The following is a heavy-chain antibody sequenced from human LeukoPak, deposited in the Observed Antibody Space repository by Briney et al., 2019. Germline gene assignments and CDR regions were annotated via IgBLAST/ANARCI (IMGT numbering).Heavy chain of an antibody. D-gene: IGHD3-22*01. V-gene: IGHV4-4*07. Sequence: PSETLSLTCTVSGGSISSYYWSWIRQPAGKGLEWIGRIYTSGSTNYNPSLKSRVTMSVDTSKNQFSLKLSSVTAADMAVYYCARVGYYYDSSGYADYWGQGTLVTVSS. CDR2: IYTSGST. CDR3: ARVGYYYDSSGYADY. CDR1: GGSISSYY. J-gene: IGHJ4*02.